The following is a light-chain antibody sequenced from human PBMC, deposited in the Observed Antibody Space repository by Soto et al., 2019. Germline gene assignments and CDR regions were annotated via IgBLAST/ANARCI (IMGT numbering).Light chain of an antibody. Sequence: QSVLTQPPSVSGAPGQRVTISCTGSSSNIGSTYDVQWYQQLPGTAPKLLIHGNTNRPSGVPDRFSGSKSGTSASLAITGLQADDESDYYGQSYDDSLSVHYVVGTGTKLTVL. V-gene: IGLV1-40*01. CDR1: SSNIGSTYD. CDR3: QSYDDSLSVHYV. CDR2: GNT. J-gene: IGLJ1*01.